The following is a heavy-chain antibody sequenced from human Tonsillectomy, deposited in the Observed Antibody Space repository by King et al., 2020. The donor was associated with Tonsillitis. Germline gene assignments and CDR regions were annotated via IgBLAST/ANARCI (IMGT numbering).Heavy chain of an antibody. Sequence: QLVQSGAEVKKPGASLKISCKGSGYSFPIYWIGWVRQMPGKGLEWIGIIYPDDSDTRYSPSFQGHVTISADKSINTAYLQWTSLKASDTAMYYCARDLYGSDNAFDIWGQGTMVTVSS. D-gene: IGHD3-10*01. CDR1: GYSFPIYW. J-gene: IGHJ3*02. CDR3: ARDLYGSDNAFDI. V-gene: IGHV5-51*01. CDR2: IYPDDSDT.